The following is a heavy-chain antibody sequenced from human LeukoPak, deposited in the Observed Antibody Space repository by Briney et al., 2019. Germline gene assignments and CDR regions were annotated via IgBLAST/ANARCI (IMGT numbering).Heavy chain of an antibody. V-gene: IGHV1-69*13. CDR1: GGTFSSYA. Sequence: SVKVSCKASGGTFSSYAISWVRQAPGQGLEWMGGIISIFGTANYAQKFQGRVTITADESTSTAYMELSSLRSEDTAVYYCAREGRNSSGWYYFDYWGQGTLVTVSS. CDR3: AREGRNSSGWYYFDY. CDR2: IISIFGTA. J-gene: IGHJ4*02. D-gene: IGHD6-19*01.